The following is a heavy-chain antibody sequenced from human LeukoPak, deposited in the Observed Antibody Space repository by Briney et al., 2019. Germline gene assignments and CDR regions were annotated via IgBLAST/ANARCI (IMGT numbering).Heavy chain of an antibody. Sequence: PGGSLRLSCAASGFTFSSYAMSWVRQAPGKGLEWVSAISGSGGSTYYADSVKGRFTISRDNSKNTLYLQMNSLRAEDTAVYYCARGPGDILTGYYRGAFDIWGQGTMVTVSS. V-gene: IGHV3-23*01. CDR2: ISGSGGST. D-gene: IGHD3-9*01. CDR3: ARGPGDILTGYYRGAFDI. CDR1: GFTFSSYA. J-gene: IGHJ3*02.